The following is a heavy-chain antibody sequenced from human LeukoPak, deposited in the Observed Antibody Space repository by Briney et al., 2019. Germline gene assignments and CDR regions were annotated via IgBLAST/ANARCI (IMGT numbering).Heavy chain of an antibody. V-gene: IGHV3-23*01. CDR2: ISDDSGTT. CDR1: GFTFNIYS. CDR3: GRDMDV. J-gene: IGHJ6*02. Sequence: GGSLRLSCAASGFTFNIYSMTWVRQAPGKGLEWVSIISDDSGTTYYADSMQGRFTISRDNSKNTLYLQMNSLRAEDTAVYYCGRDMDVWGQGSTVTVSS. D-gene: IGHD3-10*01.